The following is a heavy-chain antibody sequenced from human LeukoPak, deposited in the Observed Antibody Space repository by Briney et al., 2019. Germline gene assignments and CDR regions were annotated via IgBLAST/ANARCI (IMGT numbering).Heavy chain of an antibody. CDR3: ARGEQQLGRFDY. CDR1: HFTFTTYW. Sequence: QPGGSLRLSCAASHFTFTTYWMSWVRPAPGKGLEWVANIKPDGSEKYYVDSVKGRFTISRDNAKNSLYLQMNSLRAEDTAMYYCARGEQQLGRFDYWGQGTPVTVPS. J-gene: IGHJ4*02. CDR2: IKPDGSEK. D-gene: IGHD6-13*01. V-gene: IGHV3-7*01.